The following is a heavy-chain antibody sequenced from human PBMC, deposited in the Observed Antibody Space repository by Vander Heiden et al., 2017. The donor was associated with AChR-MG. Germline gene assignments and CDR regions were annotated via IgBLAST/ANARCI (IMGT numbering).Heavy chain of an antibody. Sequence: QVQLVESGGGVVQPGRSLRLSCAASGIIVSNYAMHWVRQAPGKGRGWVAFTSYIGSTKFYADSVKGRFTISRDNSENTVYLQMNSLRIDDTAMYYCARGASSSWNQLGYWGQGTLVTVSS. J-gene: IGHJ1*01. V-gene: IGHV3-30-3*01. CDR3: ARGASSSWNQLGY. D-gene: IGHD6-13*01. CDR2: TSYIGSTK. CDR1: GIIVSNYA.